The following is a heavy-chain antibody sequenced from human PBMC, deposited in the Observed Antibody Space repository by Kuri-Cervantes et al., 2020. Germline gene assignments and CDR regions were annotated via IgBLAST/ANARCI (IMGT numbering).Heavy chain of an antibody. CDR2: IGTAGDT. J-gene: IGHJ4*02. CDR3: ARDRSPDTAMVFRWH. V-gene: IGHV3-13*01. D-gene: IGHD5-18*01. Sequence: GGSLRLSCAASGFTFSSYDMHWVRQATGKGLEWVSAIGTAGDTYYPGSVKGRFTISRENAKNSLYLQMNSLRAGDTAVYYCARDRSPDTAMVFRWHWGQGTLVTVSS. CDR1: GFTFSSYD.